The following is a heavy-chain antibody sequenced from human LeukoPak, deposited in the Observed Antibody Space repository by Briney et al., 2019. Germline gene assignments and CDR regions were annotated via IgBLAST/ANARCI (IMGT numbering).Heavy chain of an antibody. CDR3: ARDDCGGNLYYYYGMDV. CDR1: GNTFTGYY. D-gene: IGHD4-23*01. J-gene: IGHJ6*02. CDR2: INPNSGGT. V-gene: IGHV1-2*02. Sequence: ASVKVSCKASGNTFTGYYMHWVRQAPGQGLEWMGWINPNSGGTNYAQKFQGRVTMIRDTSISTAYMELSRLRSDDTAVYYCARDDCGGNLYYYYGMDVWGQGTTVTVSS.